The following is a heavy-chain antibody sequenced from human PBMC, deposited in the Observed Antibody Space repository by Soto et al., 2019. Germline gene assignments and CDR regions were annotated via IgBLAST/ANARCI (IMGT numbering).Heavy chain of an antibody. D-gene: IGHD3-9*01. Sequence: GESLKISCKGSGYSFTSYWIGWVRQMPGKGLEWMGIIYPGDSDTRYSPSFQGQVTISADKSISTAYLQWSSLKASDTAMYYCARQGIDILTGYYTPYYYYGMDVWGQGTTVTVS. J-gene: IGHJ6*02. CDR3: ARQGIDILTGYYTPYYYYGMDV. CDR1: GYSFTSYW. V-gene: IGHV5-51*01. CDR2: IYPGDSDT.